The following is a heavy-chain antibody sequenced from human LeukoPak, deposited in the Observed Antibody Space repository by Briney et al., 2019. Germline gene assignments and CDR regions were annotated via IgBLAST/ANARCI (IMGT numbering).Heavy chain of an antibody. V-gene: IGHV3-23*01. J-gene: IGHJ3*02. Sequence: GGSLRLSCAASGFTFSSYAMSWVRQAPGKGLEWVSAISGSAGNTYYADSVKGRFTISRDNSKNTLYLQMNSLRSEDTAVYYCAREKGDCSSTSCSGEGSGAFDIWGQGTMVTVSS. CDR3: AREKGDCSSTSCSGEGSGAFDI. D-gene: IGHD2-2*01. CDR1: GFTFSSYA. CDR2: ISGSAGNT.